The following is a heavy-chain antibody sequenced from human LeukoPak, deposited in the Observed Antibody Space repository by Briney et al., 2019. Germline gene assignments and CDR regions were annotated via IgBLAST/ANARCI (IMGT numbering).Heavy chain of an antibody. CDR3: ATRSIDGYNYRYYYYYMDV. CDR1: GGSISSYY. D-gene: IGHD5-24*01. CDR2: IYYSGST. Sequence: SETLSLTCTVSGGSISSYYWSWIRQPPGKRLEWIGYIYYSGSTNYNPSLKSRVTISVDTSKNQFSLKLSSVTAADTAVYYYATRSIDGYNYRYYYYYMDVWGKGTTVTVSS. J-gene: IGHJ6*03. V-gene: IGHV4-59*01.